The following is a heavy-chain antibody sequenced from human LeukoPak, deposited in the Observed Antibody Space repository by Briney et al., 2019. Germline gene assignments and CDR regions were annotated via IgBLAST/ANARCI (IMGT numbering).Heavy chain of an antibody. V-gene: IGHV3-11*01. CDR2: LSNSGSII. CDR3: ARGKRAYDSSAHYAY. D-gene: IGHD3-22*01. CDR1: GFTLSDYY. Sequence: PGGSLRLACAASGFTLSDYYMSWIRQAPGKGLEWISYLSNSGSIIYYADSVKGRFTVSRDNAKNSLYLQMNSLRAEDTAVYFCARGKRAYDSSAHYAYWGQGTLVTVSS. J-gene: IGHJ4*02.